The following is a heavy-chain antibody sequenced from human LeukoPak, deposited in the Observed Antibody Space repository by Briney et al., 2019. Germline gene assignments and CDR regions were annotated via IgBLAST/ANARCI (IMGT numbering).Heavy chain of an antibody. CDR2: IRSKADGRAT. CDR3: VRDRPIDY. J-gene: IGHJ4*02. Sequence: PGGSLRLSCTPSGFTFGDYAMAWFRQAPGKGLEWVGFIRSKADGRATAYAASVRGRFIISRDDSNSVAYLQMNSLKTEDTAVYYCVRDRPIDYWGQGILVTVSS. V-gene: IGHV3-49*03. CDR1: GFTFGDYA.